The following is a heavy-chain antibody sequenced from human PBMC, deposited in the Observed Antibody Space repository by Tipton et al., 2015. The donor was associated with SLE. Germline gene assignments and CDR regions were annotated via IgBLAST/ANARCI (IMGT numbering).Heavy chain of an antibody. CDR2: INHSGST. D-gene: IGHD6-19*01. V-gene: IGHV4-34*01. Sequence: TLSLTCAVYGGSFSGYYWSWIRQPPGKGLEWIGEINHSGSTNYNPSLKSRVTISVDTSKNQFSLKLSSVTAADTAVNYCARGPEQWLVNPHYFDYWGQGTLVTVSS. J-gene: IGHJ4*02. CDR3: ARGPEQWLVNPHYFDY. CDR1: GGSFSGYY.